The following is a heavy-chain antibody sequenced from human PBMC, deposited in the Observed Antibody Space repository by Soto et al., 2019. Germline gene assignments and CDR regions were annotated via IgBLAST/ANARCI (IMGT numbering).Heavy chain of an antibody. CDR2: IYYSGST. Sequence: SETLSLTCTVSGGSISSYYWSWIRQPPGKGLEWIGYIYYSGSTNYNPSLKSRVTISVDTSKNQFSLKLSSVTAADTAVYYCARGSYSSSWYPEYYYYYYGMDVWGQGTTVTVSS. V-gene: IGHV4-59*12. CDR3: ARGSYSSSWYPEYYYYYYGMDV. D-gene: IGHD6-13*01. J-gene: IGHJ6*02. CDR1: GGSISSYY.